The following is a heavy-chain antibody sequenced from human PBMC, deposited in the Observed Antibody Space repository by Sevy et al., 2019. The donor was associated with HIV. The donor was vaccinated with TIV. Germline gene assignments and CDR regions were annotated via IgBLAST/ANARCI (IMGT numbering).Heavy chain of an antibody. V-gene: IGHV3-23*01. CDR3: AREGCTKPHDY. D-gene: IGHD2-8*01. J-gene: IGHJ4*02. CDR1: GFTFSKYS. CDR2: LSFGCGEI. Sequence: GSLRLSCAASGFTFSKYSMSWVRQPPGKGLEWVSTLSFGCGEINHADSVKGRFTISRDNSKNSLYLQMNNLRAEDTAVYYCAREGCTKPHDYWGQGILVTVSS.